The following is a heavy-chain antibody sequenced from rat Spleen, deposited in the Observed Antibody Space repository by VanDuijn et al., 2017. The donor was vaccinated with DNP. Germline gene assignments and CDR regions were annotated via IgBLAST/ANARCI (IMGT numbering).Heavy chain of an antibody. V-gene: IGHV2-6*01. Sequence: QVQLKESGPGLVQPSQTLSLTCTVAGFSLTGYNVHWVRQPSGKGLEWIAAISSGGNTYYNSALKSRLSISRDTSKSQVFLKMNSLQTEDTATYYCARDLIIRDTTSAMDAWGQGTSVTVSS. CDR2: ISSGGNT. J-gene: IGHJ4*01. CDR3: ARDLIIRDTTSAMDA. CDR1: GFSLTGYN. D-gene: IGHD4-3*01.